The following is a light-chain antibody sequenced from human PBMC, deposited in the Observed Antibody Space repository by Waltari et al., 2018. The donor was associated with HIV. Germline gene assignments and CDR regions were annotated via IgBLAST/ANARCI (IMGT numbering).Light chain of an antibody. CDR3: AAWDNSLSVLVV. Sequence: QSVLTQPPSASGTPGQRVTISCSGSSSNIGSKYVYWYQQLPGTAPKLLIYRNNQRPSGVPDRFSGSKSGTSASLAISGLRSEDEADYYCAAWDNSLSVLVVFGGGTKLTVL. J-gene: IGLJ2*01. V-gene: IGLV1-47*01. CDR2: RNN. CDR1: SSNIGSKY.